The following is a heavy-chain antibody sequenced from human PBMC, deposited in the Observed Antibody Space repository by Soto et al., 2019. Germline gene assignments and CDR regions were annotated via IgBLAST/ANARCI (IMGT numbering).Heavy chain of an antibody. V-gene: IGHV1-69*12. D-gene: IGHD2-15*01. CDR3: ACVETQRYYSGMDV. J-gene: IGHJ6*02. Sequence: QVQLVQSGAEVKKPGSSVKVSCKASGGTFSSYAISWVRQAPGQGLEWMVGIIPIFRTAGYAQKFQGRVTITADESTSTDYMERSSLRSEATAVYYWACVETQRYYSGMDVWGRGTTVTVSS. CDR1: GGTFSSYA. CDR2: IIPIFRTA.